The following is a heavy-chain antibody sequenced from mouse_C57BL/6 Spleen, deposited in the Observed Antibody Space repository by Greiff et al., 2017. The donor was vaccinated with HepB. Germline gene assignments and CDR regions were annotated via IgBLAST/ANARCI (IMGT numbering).Heavy chain of an antibody. CDR3: TRRDGYYGAMDY. CDR1: GYTFTDYE. Sequence: SGAELVRPGASVTLSCKASGYTFTDYEMHWVKQTPVHGLEWIGAIDPETGGTAYNQKFKGKAILTADKSSSTAYMELRSLTSEDSAVYYCTRRDGYYGAMDYWGQGTSVTVSS. V-gene: IGHV1-15*01. J-gene: IGHJ4*01. D-gene: IGHD2-3*01. CDR2: IDPETGGT.